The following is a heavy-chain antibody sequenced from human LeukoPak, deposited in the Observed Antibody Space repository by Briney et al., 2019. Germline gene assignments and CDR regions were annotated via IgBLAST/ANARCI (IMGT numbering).Heavy chain of an antibody. V-gene: IGHV4-59*01. CDR1: GGSISSYY. D-gene: IGHD3-22*01. CDR3: ARAHDDSSGYYSVDY. J-gene: IGHJ4*02. CDR2: IYYSGST. Sequence: SETLSLTCTVSGGSISSYYWSWIRQPPGKGLEWIGYIYYSGSTNYNPSLKSRVTISVDTSKNQFSLKLSSVTAADTAVYYCARAHDDSSGYYSVDYWGQGTLVTVSS.